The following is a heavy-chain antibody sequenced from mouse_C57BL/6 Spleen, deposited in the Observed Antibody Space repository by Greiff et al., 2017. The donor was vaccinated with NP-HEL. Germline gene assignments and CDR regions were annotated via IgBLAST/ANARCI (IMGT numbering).Heavy chain of an antibody. CDR3: ARSYYYGSSRYYAMDY. CDR2: INPNNGGT. CDR1: GYTFTDYN. V-gene: IGHV1-18*01. D-gene: IGHD1-1*01. Sequence: VQLQQSGPELVKPGASVKIPCKASGYTFTDYNMDWVKQSHGKSLEWIGDINPNNGGTIYNQKFKGKATLTVDKSSSTAYMELRSLTSEDTAVYYCARSYYYGSSRYYAMDYWGQGTSGTVSS. J-gene: IGHJ4*01.